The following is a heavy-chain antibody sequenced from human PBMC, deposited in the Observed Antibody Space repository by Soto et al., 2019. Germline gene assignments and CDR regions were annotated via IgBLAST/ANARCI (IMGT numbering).Heavy chain of an antibody. Sequence: PSETLSLTCTVSGGSVSSGSYYWSWIRQPPGKGLEWIGYIYNYGNTHYNPSLKSRVTVSVDTSRNQFFLTLRSVTAADSAVYHCGRESGETWDYEASWGQGTPVTVSS. CDR3: GRESGETWDYEAS. J-gene: IGHJ5*02. CDR2: IYNYGNT. CDR1: GGSVSSGSYY. V-gene: IGHV4-61*01. D-gene: IGHD1-7*01.